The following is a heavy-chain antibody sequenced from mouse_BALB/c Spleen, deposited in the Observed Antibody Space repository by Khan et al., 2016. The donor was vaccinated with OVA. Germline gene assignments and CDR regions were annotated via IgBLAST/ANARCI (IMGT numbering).Heavy chain of an antibody. CDR2: TNPTNGRT. D-gene: IGHD1-1*01. Sequence: QVQLQQSGAELVKAGASVKMSCKASGYTFTSYWMHWVKQRLGQGLEWFAETNPTNGRTYYNEKFKSKATLTVDKSSSTAYMLLSGPTFEDSALYYCARIKRIVATYFDYWGQGTTLTVSS. CDR1: GYTFTSYW. J-gene: IGHJ2*01. CDR3: ARIKRIVATYFDY. V-gene: IGHV1S81*02.